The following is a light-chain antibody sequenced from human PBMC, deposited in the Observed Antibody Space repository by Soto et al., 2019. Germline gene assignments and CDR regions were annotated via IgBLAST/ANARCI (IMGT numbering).Light chain of an antibody. CDR2: AAS. CDR3: QQANNFPYT. J-gene: IGKJ2*01. Sequence: DIQMTQSPSSVSASVGDRVTITCRASQGISNRFAWYQQRRGEAPKLLIYAASSLQSGGPSRFSGSGSGTDFTLTISSLQPEDFATYFCQQANNFPYTFGQGTKLEI. V-gene: IGKV1-12*01. CDR1: QGISNR.